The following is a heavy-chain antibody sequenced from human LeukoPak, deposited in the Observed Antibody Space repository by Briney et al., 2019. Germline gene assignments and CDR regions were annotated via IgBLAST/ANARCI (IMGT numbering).Heavy chain of an antibody. J-gene: IGHJ4*02. CDR1: GFTFSSSA. V-gene: IGHV3-53*01. CDR2: IYSGGSA. D-gene: IGHD6-19*01. CDR3: ARVLSAIALGHFFDY. Sequence: GGSLRLSCAASGFTFSSSAMSWVRQAPGKGLEWVSVIYSGGSAYYADSVKGRFTISRDNSKNTLYLQMDSLRAEDTAVYYCARVLSAIALGHFFDYWGQGTLVTVSS.